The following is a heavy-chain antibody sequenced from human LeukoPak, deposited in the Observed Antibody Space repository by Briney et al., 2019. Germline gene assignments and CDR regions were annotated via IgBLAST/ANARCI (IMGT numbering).Heavy chain of an antibody. D-gene: IGHD5-18*01. J-gene: IGHJ6*03. CDR3: AKGSRPGYSYGPREYYYYMDV. Sequence: GGSLRLSCAASGFTFSRHSINWVRQAPGKGLEWVSSISSSSSYIYYADSVKGRFTISRDNSKNTLYLQMNSLRAEDTAVYYCAKGSRPGYSYGPREYYYYMDVWGKGTTVTVSS. CDR1: GFTFSRHS. V-gene: IGHV3-21*04. CDR2: ISSSSSYI.